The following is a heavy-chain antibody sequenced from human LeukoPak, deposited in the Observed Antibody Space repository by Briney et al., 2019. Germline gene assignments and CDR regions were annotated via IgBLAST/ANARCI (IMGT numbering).Heavy chain of an antibody. D-gene: IGHD3-9*01. CDR1: GYTFTGYY. V-gene: IGHV1-2*02. CDR2: INPNSGGT. CDR3: AREVYDILTGYSPHYMDV. Sequence: ASVKVSCKASGYTFTGYYTHWVRQAPGQGLEWMGWINPNSGGTNYAQKFQGRVTMTRDTSISTAYMELSRLRSDDTAVYYCAREVYDILTGYSPHYMDVWGKGTTVTISS. J-gene: IGHJ6*03.